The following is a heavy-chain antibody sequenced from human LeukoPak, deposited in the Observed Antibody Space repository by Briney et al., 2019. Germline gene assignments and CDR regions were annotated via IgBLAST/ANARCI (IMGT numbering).Heavy chain of an antibody. CDR2: ISGSGGST. CDR1: GFTFSTYS. V-gene: IGHV3-23*01. J-gene: IGHJ4*02. CDR3: AKHPTVTPYYFDY. Sequence: QPGGSLRLSCAASGFTFSTYSMNWVRQAPGKGLEWVSAISGSGGSTYYADSVKGRFTISRDNSKNTLYLQMNSLRAEDTAVYYCAKHPTVTPYYFDYWGQGTLVTVSS. D-gene: IGHD4-17*01.